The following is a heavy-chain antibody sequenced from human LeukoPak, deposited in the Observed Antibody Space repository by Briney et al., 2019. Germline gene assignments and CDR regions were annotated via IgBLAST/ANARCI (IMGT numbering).Heavy chain of an antibody. V-gene: IGHV1-8*01. CDR3: ARDVVSITMGQGVGTSYYFDY. D-gene: IGHD2-2*01. J-gene: IGHJ4*02. CDR1: GYTFTSYD. Sequence: ASVKVSCKASGYTFTSYDINWVRQATGQGLEWMGWMNPNSGNTGYAQKFQGRVTMTRNTSISTAYMELSSLRSEDTAVYYCARDVVSITMGQGVGTSYYFDYWGQGTLVTVSS. CDR2: MNPNSGNT.